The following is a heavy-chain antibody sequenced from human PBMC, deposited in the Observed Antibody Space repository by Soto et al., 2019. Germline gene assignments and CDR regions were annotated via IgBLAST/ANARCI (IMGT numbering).Heavy chain of an antibody. Sequence: SETLSLTCTVSGGSISSGGYYWRWIRQHPGKGLEWIGYIYYSGSTYYNPSLKSRVTISVDTSKNQFSLKLSSVTAADTAVYYCARDTGYCSGGSCYNYFDYWGQGTLVTVSS. CDR3: ARDTGYCSGGSCYNYFDY. CDR2: IYYSGST. J-gene: IGHJ4*02. D-gene: IGHD2-15*01. V-gene: IGHV4-31*03. CDR1: GGSISSGGYY.